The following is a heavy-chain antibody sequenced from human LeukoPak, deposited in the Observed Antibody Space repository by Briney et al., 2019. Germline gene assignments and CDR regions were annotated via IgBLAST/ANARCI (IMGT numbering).Heavy chain of an antibody. Sequence: GASVKVSCKASGYTFTSYDINWVRQATGQGLEWMGWMNPNSGNTDYAQKFQGRVTMTRNTSISTAYMELSSLRSEDTAVYYCARGPPDGYCSSTSCYCSWFDPWGQGTLVTVSS. J-gene: IGHJ5*02. CDR3: ARGPPDGYCSSTSCYCSWFDP. CDR2: MNPNSGNT. D-gene: IGHD2-2*03. CDR1: GYTFTSYD. V-gene: IGHV1-8*01.